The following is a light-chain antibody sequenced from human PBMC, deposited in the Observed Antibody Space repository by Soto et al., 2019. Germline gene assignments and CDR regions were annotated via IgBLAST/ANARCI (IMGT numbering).Light chain of an antibody. Sequence: TPMSHSEATVSGSEERRVTNPFRASQTISSWLAWYQQKPGKAPKLLIYKASTLKSGVPSRFSGSGSGTEFTLTISSLQPDDFATYYCQHYNSYSEAFGQGTKV. V-gene: IGKV1-5*03. J-gene: IGKJ1*01. CDR1: QTISSW. CDR2: KAS. CDR3: QHYNSYSEA.